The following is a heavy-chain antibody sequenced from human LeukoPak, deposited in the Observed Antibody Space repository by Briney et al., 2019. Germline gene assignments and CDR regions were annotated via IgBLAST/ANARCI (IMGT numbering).Heavy chain of an antibody. J-gene: IGHJ4*02. D-gene: IGHD2-15*01. CDR2: ISGSGGST. V-gene: IGHV3-23*01. Sequence: PGGSLRLSCAASGFTFSSYVMSWVRQAPGKGLEWVSAISGSGGSTYYADSVKGRFTISRDNSKNTLYLQMNSLRAEDTAVYYSAKDTIKIVVVVAGYLDYWGQGTLVTVSS. CDR1: GFTFSSYV. CDR3: AKDTIKIVVVVAGYLDY.